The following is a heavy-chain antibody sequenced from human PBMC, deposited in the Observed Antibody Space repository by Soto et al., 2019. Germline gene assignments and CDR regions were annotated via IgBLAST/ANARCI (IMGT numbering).Heavy chain of an antibody. CDR1: GFTFSSYA. J-gene: IGHJ6*02. V-gene: IGHV3-64*02. CDR3: ARGGYQGHYYYSGMDV. CDR2: ISSNGGST. Sequence: EVQLVESGEGLVQPGGSLRLSCAASGFTFSSYAMHWVRQAPGKGLEYVSGISSNGGSTHYADSVKGRFTIFRDNSKNTLYPQRGSLRAEDMAVYYCARGGYQGHYYYSGMDVCGQGTTITVSS. D-gene: IGHD6-25*01.